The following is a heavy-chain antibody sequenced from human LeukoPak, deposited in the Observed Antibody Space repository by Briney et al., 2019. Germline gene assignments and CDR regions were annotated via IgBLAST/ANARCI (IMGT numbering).Heavy chain of an antibody. CDR3: ARETPYGSGSYPFDY. J-gene: IGHJ4*02. D-gene: IGHD3-10*01. CDR1: GGSISSYY. Sequence: SSETLSLTCTVSGGSISSYYWNWIRQPPGKGLEWIGYIYNTGSTSNNPSLKSRVTISVDTSKKHFSLRLSSVTAADTAVYYCARETPYGSGSYPFDYWGQGILVTVSS. CDR2: IYNTGST. V-gene: IGHV4-59*01.